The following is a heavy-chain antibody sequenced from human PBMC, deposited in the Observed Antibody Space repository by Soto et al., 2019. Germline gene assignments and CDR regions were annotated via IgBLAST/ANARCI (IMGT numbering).Heavy chain of an antibody. D-gene: IGHD3-3*01. J-gene: IGHJ4*02. Sequence: QVQLVESGGDLVKPGGSLRLSCAASGYTFSDNYMSWIRQAPGKGLEWISYIDTSGTKIYYSDSVKGRFTITRDNAKKSLYLEMNSRRYEDTAVYYCASHYDMWSGDRSPVDYWGQGTLVTVSS. V-gene: IGHV3-11*01. CDR2: IDTSGTKI. CDR1: GYTFSDNY. CDR3: ASHYDMWSGDRSPVDY.